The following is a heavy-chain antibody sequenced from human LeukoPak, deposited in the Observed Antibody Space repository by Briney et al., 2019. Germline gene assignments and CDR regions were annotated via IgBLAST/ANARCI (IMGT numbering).Heavy chain of an antibody. V-gene: IGHV4-39*01. CDR2: IYYSGRT. CDR1: GGSISTYY. Sequence: SETLSLTCTVSGGSISTYYWGWIRQPPGKGLEWIGSIYYSGRTYYNPSLKSRVTISVDTTKNHFFLKMSPVTDEDTAFYYCGRHESRDCGGDCYSIIFDPWGQGTLVTVSS. D-gene: IGHD2-21*02. J-gene: IGHJ5*02. CDR3: GRHESRDCGGDCYSIIFDP.